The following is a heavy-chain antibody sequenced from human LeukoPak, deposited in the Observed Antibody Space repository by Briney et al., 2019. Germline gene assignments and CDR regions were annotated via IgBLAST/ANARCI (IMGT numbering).Heavy chain of an antibody. CDR3: ARDWVYKIDY. CDR2: ISHDGII. J-gene: IGHJ4*02. V-gene: IGHV3-74*01. D-gene: IGHD5-24*01. CDR1: GFTFSSYE. Sequence: GGSLRLSCDTAGFTFSSYEMHWVRRTPGKGLVWVSRISHDGIISYADSVKGRFTISRDNAKNTLILQMNSLRVEDTAVYYCARDWVYKIDYWGRGTLVTVSS.